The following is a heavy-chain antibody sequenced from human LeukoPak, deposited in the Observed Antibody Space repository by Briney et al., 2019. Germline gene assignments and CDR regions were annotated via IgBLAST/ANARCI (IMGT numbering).Heavy chain of an antibody. CDR3: ARATLDN. CDR2: IYSDGST. Sequence: PGGSLSLTCAASGFSVRSNYISWVRQAPGKGLEWVSVIYSDGSTKYADSVKARFTISRDNSKNTVYLQMNSLRVEDTAVYYCARATLDNWGQGTLVTVSS. CDR1: GFSVRSNY. V-gene: IGHV3-53*01. J-gene: IGHJ4*02.